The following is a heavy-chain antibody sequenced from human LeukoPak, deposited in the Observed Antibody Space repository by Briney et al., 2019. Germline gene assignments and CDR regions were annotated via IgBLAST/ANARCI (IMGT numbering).Heavy chain of an antibody. D-gene: IGHD3-22*01. CDR2: ISGSDGST. V-gene: IGHV3-23*01. J-gene: IGHJ4*02. Sequence: PGGSLRLSCAASGFTFSSYAMSWVRQDPGKGLQRVSVISGSDGSTYYADSVKGRFTISRDNSKNTLYLQMNSLRAEDSAIYYCAKDRGDSCYSPIDYWGQGILVTVSS. CDR1: GFTFSSYA. CDR3: AKDRGDSCYSPIDY.